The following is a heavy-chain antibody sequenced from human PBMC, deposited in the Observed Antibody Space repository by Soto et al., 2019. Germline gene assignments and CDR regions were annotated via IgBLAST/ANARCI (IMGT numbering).Heavy chain of an antibody. CDR2: INHSGST. Sequence: SETLSLTCAVNGGSFSGFYWSWIRQPPGKGLEWIGEINHSGSTNYNPSLKSRVTISVDTSKNQFSLKLNSVTVADAAVYYCARNWYYWGQRTPVTVSS. CDR1: GGSFSGFY. D-gene: IGHD1-1*01. V-gene: IGHV4-34*01. J-gene: IGHJ4*02. CDR3: ARNWYY.